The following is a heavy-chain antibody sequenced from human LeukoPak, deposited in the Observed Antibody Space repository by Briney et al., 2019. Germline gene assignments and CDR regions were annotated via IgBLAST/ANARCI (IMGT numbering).Heavy chain of an antibody. D-gene: IGHD3-9*01. CDR2: ISSSSSYI. V-gene: IGHV3-21*01. CDR3: ARDPTYYDILTGYYMAPFDY. CDR1: AFTFSNYN. J-gene: IGHJ4*02. Sequence: GGSLRLSCAASAFTFSNYNMNWVRQAPGKGLEWVSSISSSSSYIYYADSVKGRFTISRDNAKNSLYLQMNSLRAEDTAVYYCARDPTYYDILTGYYMAPFDYWGQGTLVTVSS.